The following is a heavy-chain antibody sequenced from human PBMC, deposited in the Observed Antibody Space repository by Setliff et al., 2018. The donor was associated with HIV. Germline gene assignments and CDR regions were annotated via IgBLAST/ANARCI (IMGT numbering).Heavy chain of an antibody. J-gene: IGHJ3*01. V-gene: IGHV1-2*06. D-gene: IGHD3-16*01. CDR2: VNPNGGET. CDR3: ARGRPRGTIQTSLTAAFHL. CDR1: GYTFTAYY. Sequence: GASVKVSCKASGYTFTAYYIHWVRQAPGQGLEWMGRVNPNGGETNSAQKFQGRVSMTRDTAYLELRSLRSEDTAMYFCARGRPRGTIQTSLTAAFHLWGQGTMVTVSS.